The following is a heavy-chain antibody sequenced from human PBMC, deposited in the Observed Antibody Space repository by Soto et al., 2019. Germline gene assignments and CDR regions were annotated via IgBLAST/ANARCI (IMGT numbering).Heavy chain of an antibody. CDR1: GYSFSTNW. V-gene: IGHV5-51*01. J-gene: IGHJ6*02. Sequence: PGESLKISCKGSGYSFSTNWIAWVRQMPGKGLEWMGIIFPGDSDTRYSPSFQGQVTFPADKSISTAYLQWSSLKASDTAMYYCASLRSGLDVWGQGTTVTVSS. CDR2: IFPGDSDT. CDR3: ASLRSGLDV.